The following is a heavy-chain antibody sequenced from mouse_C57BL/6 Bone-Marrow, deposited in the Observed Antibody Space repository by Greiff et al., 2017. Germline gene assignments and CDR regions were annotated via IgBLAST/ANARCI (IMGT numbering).Heavy chain of an antibody. CDR3: THITTVVAGYYFDY. CDR1: GFTFSNYW. J-gene: IGHJ2*01. Sequence: EVHLVESGGGLVQPGGSMKLSCVASGFTFSNYWMNWVRQSPEKGLEWVAQIRLKSDNYATHYAESVKGRFTISRDDSKSSVYLQMNNLRAEDTGIYYCTHITTVVAGYYFDYWGQGTTLTVSS. D-gene: IGHD1-1*01. CDR2: IRLKSDNYAT. V-gene: IGHV6-3*01.